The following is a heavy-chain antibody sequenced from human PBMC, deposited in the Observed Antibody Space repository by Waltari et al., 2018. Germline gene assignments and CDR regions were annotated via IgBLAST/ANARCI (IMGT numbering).Heavy chain of an antibody. J-gene: IGHJ4*02. V-gene: IGHV4-39*01. CDR3: ARQAPSNWLYYFDY. D-gene: IGHD6-13*01. Sequence: QLQLQESGPGLVKPSETLSLTCSVSDGSVSSSSYFWGWSRQPPGKGLEWIGSMFYTGHTYHNPSLKSRLTISGDTSKNQFSLKLSSVTAADAAVYYCARQAPSNWLYYFDYWGPGIPVTVSS. CDR2: MFYTGHT. CDR1: DGSVSSSSYF.